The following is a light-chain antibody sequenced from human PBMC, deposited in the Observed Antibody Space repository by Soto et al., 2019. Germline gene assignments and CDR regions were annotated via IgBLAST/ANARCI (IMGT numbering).Light chain of an antibody. J-gene: IGKJ5*01. V-gene: IGKV3-11*01. Sequence: EIVLTQSPGTLSLSPGERATLSCRASRSVSNNYLAWYQQKPGQAPRLLIYGASNRATGIPARFSGSGSGTDFTLTIGSLEPEDFAAYYCQQRSNWPPGITFGQGTRLEI. CDR2: GAS. CDR3: QQRSNWPPGIT. CDR1: RSVSNNY.